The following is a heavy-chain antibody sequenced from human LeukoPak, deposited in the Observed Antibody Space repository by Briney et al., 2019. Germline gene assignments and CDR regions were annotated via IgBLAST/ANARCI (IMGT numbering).Heavy chain of an antibody. V-gene: IGHV3-15*01. CDR2: IKSKTDGGTT. Sequence: GGSLRLSCAASGFTFSNAWMSWVRQAPGKGLEWVGRIKSKTDGGTTDYAAPVKGRFTISRDDSKNTLYLQMNSLKTEDTAVYYCTTDPAIVVVITTVLDYWGQGTLVTVSS. CDR3: TTDPAIVVVITTVLDY. J-gene: IGHJ4*02. CDR1: GFTFSNAW. D-gene: IGHD3-22*01.